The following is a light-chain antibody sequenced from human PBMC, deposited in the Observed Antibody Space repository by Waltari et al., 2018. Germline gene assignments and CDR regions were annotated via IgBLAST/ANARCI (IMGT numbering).Light chain of an antibody. CDR2: DVN. CDR3: CSYAGTSSLT. V-gene: IGLV2-11*01. CDR1: SRDVGGYNY. J-gene: IGLJ2*01. Sequence: QSALTQPRSVSGSPGQSVSISCTGTSRDVGGYNYASWYRQHPGKPPTMIIFDVNKRPSGVPDRFSGSKSGNTASLTISGLQAEDEADYYCCSYAGTSSLTFGGGTQLTVL.